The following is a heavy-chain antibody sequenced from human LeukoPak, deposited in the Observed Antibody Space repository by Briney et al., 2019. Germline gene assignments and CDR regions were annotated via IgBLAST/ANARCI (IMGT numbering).Heavy chain of an antibody. CDR1: GGSFSGYY. CDR2: INHSGST. D-gene: IGHD5-12*01. Sequence: SETLSLTCAVYGGSFSGYYWSWIRQPPGKGLEWIGEINHSGSTNYNPPLKSRVTISVDTSKNQFSLKLSSVTAADTAVYYCARGGYGGYADNWFDPWGQGTLVTVSS. V-gene: IGHV4-34*01. CDR3: ARGGYGGYADNWFDP. J-gene: IGHJ5*02.